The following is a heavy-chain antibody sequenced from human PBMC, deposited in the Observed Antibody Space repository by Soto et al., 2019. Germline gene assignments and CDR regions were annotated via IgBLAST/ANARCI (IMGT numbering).Heavy chain of an antibody. CDR3: ARVPGGSYDYVWGSYRPEALFDY. V-gene: IGHV4-31*03. Sequence: TSETLSLTCSVSGGSISSGGFYWSWIRRHPGQGLEWIGYIYFSGSTYYSPSLKSRVTISVDTSKNQFSLRLRSVTAADTARYYCARVPGGSYDYVWGSYRPEALFDYWGPGILVT. J-gene: IGHJ4*02. CDR2: IYFSGST. D-gene: IGHD3-16*02. CDR1: GGSISSGGFY.